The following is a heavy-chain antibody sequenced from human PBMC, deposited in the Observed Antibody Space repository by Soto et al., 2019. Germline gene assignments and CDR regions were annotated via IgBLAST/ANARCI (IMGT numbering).Heavy chain of an antibody. Sequence: PSETLSLPCAVHTESFSTYYCSWTRQPPGKGLEWVGEIYPFGDTTYNPSLSSRVTISLDTSKNQVSLRLASVTAADTAVYYCARLGAYYQSLDPWGPGILVTVYS. D-gene: IGHD2-21*01. CDR1: TESFSTYY. CDR3: ARLGAYYQSLDP. J-gene: IGHJ5*02. CDR2: IYPFGDT. V-gene: IGHV4-34*01.